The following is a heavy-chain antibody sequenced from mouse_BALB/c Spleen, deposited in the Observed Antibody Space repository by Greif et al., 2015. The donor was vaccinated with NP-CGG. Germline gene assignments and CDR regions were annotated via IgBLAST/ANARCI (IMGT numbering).Heavy chain of an antibody. CDR2: INPSNGGT. CDR1: GYTFTSYY. Sequence: QVQLKESGAELVKPGASVKLSCKASGYTFTSYYMYWVKQRPGQGLEWIGEINPSNGGTNFNEKFKSKATLTVDKSSSTAYMQLSSLTSEDSAVYYCTRSKGNYGWFAYWGQGTLVTVSA. J-gene: IGHJ3*01. V-gene: IGHV1S81*02. D-gene: IGHD2-1*01. CDR3: TRSKGNYGWFAY.